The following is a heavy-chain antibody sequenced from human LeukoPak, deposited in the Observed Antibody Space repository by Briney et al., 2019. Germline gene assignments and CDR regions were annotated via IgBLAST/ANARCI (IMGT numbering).Heavy chain of an antibody. V-gene: IGHV3-11*04. CDR3: ARAGTGTTGYYYYMDV. D-gene: IGHD1-1*01. Sequence: GGSLRLSCAASGFIFSDYYMSWIRQAPGKGLEWVSYSSSSGNTIYYADSVKGRFTISRDNAKNSLYLQMNSLRAEDTAVYYCARAGTGTTGYYYYMDVWGKGTTVTVSS. CDR1: GFIFSDYY. J-gene: IGHJ6*03. CDR2: SSSSGNTI.